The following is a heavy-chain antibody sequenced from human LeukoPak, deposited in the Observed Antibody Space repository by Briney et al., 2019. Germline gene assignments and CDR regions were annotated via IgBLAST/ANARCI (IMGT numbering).Heavy chain of an antibody. CDR3: VRDPSQYYDSRGYRNFDS. CDR2: IWSHGTNT. CDR1: GFTFSSYG. D-gene: IGHD3-22*01. Sequence: PGGSLRLSCAASGFTFSSYGMHWVRQAPGKGLEWVALIWSHGTNTYYADSVKGRFTISRDDSKSTLYLQMESLRVEDTAVYYCVRDPSQYYDSRGYRNFDSWGQGTLVSVSS. J-gene: IGHJ4*02. V-gene: IGHV3-33*01.